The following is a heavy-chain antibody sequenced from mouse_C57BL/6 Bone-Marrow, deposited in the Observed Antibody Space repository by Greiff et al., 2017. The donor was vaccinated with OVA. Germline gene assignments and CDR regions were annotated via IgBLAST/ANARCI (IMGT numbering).Heavy chain of an antibody. J-gene: IGHJ3*01. CDR3: ASAVFAY. CDR2: IDPSDSYT. V-gene: IGHV1-50*01. CDR1: GYTFTSYW. Sequence: VQLQQSGAELVKPGASVKLSCKASGYTFTSYWMQWVKQRPGQGLEWIGEIDPSDSYTNYKQKFKGKATLTVDTSSSTAYMQLNSLTSEDSAVYYCASAVFAYWGQGTLVTVSA.